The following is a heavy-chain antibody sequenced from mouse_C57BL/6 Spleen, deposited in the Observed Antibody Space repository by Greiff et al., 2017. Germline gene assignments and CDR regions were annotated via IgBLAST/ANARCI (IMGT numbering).Heavy chain of an antibody. CDR3: TTRYGYPCAY. V-gene: IGHV14-4*01. Sequence: EVQLQQSGAELVRPGASVKLSCTASGFNIKDDYMHWVKQRPEQGLEWIGWIDPENGDTEYASKFQGKATITADTSSNTAYLQLSSLTSEDTAVYYCTTRYGYPCAYWGQGTLVTVSA. CDR1: GFNIKDDY. J-gene: IGHJ3*01. CDR2: IDPENGDT. D-gene: IGHD2-2*01.